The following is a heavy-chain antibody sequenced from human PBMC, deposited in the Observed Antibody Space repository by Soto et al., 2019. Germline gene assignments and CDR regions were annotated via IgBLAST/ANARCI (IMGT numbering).Heavy chain of an antibody. CDR3: ARQGVRVPAERGFDC. V-gene: IGHV5-51*01. CDR2: IYPGDSDT. J-gene: IGHJ4*02. D-gene: IGHD2-2*01. CDR1: GYSFTNYW. Sequence: GESLKISCKGSGYSFTNYWIAWVRQMPGKGLEWMGLIYPGDSDTRYSPSFQGQVTISADKSISTAYLQWSSLKASDTAMYYCARQGVRVPAERGFDCWGQGALVTVSS.